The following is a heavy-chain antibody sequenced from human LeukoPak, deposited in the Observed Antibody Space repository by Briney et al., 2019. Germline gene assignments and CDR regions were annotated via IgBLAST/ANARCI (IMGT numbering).Heavy chain of an antibody. V-gene: IGHV3-21*01. CDR3: ARDVLGYSYGYDY. D-gene: IGHD5-18*01. CDR2: ISSSSYI. Sequence: GGSLRLSCAASGFTFSSYSMNWVRQAPGKGLEWVSSISSSSYIYYADSVKGRFTISRDNAKNSLYLQINSLRAEDTAVYYCARDVLGYSYGYDYWGQGTLVTVSS. CDR1: GFTFSSYS. J-gene: IGHJ4*02.